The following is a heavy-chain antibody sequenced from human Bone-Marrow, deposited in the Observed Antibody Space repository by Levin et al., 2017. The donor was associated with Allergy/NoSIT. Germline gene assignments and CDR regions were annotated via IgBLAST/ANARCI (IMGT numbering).Heavy chain of an antibody. CDR2: IRSGGTGAGT. D-gene: IGHD6-6*01. J-gene: IGHJ5*02. Sequence: GGSLRLSCAASGFTFNNYAMNWVRQAPGKGLEWVSSIRSGGTGAGTHYADSVKCRFTISRDNSKSSVPLQMDSLQADDTGLYFWVSCRVEPTAPGWCNWFDPGGQGTLVTVSS. CDR3: VSCRVEPTAPGWCNWFDP. CDR1: GFTFNNYA. V-gene: IGHV3-23*01.